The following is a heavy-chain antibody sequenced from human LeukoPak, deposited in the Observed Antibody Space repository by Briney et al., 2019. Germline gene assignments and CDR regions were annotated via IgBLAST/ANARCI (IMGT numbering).Heavy chain of an antibody. Sequence: HSETLSLTCSVSGGSISGYYWSWIRQPPGKGLEWIGYFYSTGGTNYNPSLKSRVIISLDTSKNQFSLGLSSVTAADTAVYYCARDFCSDGSCYSYFHYWGQGILVTVSS. CDR2: FYSTGGT. D-gene: IGHD2-15*01. CDR1: GGSISGYY. V-gene: IGHV4-59*01. J-gene: IGHJ4*02. CDR3: ARDFCSDGSCYSYFHY.